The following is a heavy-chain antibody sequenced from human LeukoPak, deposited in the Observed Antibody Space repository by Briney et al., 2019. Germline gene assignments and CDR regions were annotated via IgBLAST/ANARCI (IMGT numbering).Heavy chain of an antibody. CDR1: GGSISTSNYY. J-gene: IGHJ4*02. D-gene: IGHD3-10*01. V-gene: IGHV4-39*07. CDR3: AREGLWFGELYYFDY. CDR2: IFYSGST. Sequence: SETLSLTCTVSGGSISTSNYYWGWIRQPPGKGLEWIGNIFYSGSTYYSPSLKSRVTISVDTSKNQFSLKLSSVTAADTAVYYCAREGLWFGELYYFDYWGQGTLVTVSS.